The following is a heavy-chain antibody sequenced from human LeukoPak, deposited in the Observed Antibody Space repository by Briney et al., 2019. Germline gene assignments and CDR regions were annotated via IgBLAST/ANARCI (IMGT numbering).Heavy chain of an antibody. CDR2: INHSGST. D-gene: IGHD6-25*01. V-gene: IGHV4-34*01. J-gene: IGHJ4*02. Sequence: PSETLSLTCAVYGGSFSGYYWSWIRQPPGKGLEWIGEINHSGSTNYNPSLKSRVTISVDTSKNQFSLKLSSVTAADTAVYYCARDGGYRRGYFDYWGQGTLVTVSP. CDR1: GGSFSGYY. CDR3: ARDGGYRRGYFDY.